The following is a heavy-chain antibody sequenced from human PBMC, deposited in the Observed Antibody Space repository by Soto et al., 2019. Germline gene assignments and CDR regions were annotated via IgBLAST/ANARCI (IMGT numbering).Heavy chain of an antibody. CDR2: IYYRGST. CDR1: GGSISSSSFH. CDR3: ARRERAAGTDWRFDP. D-gene: IGHD6-13*01. J-gene: IGHJ5*02. Sequence: QLQLQESGPGLVKPSETLSLTCTVSGGSISSSSFHWGWIRQPPGKGLEWIGSIYYRGSTSYSPSIKRRVTISVDTSKNPFSLKLSSVTAADTAVYYCARRERAAGTDWRFDPCGQGTLVTVSS. V-gene: IGHV4-39*01.